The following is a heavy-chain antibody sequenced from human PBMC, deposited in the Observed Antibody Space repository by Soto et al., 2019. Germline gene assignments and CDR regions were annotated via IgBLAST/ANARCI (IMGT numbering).Heavy chain of an antibody. CDR3: AREDVVRYDILTGYYKGGFDY. CDR1: GYTFTSYY. CDR2: INPSGGST. V-gene: IGHV1-46*01. Sequence: QVQLVQSGAEVKKPGASVKVSCKASGYTFTSYYMHWVRQAPGQGLEWMGIINPSGGSTSYAQKFQGRVSMTRDTSTSTVYVELGSLRSEDTAVYYCAREDVVRYDILTGYYKGGFDYWGQGTLVPVSS. D-gene: IGHD3-9*01. J-gene: IGHJ4*02.